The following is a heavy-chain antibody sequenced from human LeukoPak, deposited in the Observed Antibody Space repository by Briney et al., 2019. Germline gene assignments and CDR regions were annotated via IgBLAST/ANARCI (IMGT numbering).Heavy chain of an antibody. V-gene: IGHV3-21*01. CDR2: ISSSSSYI. D-gene: IGHD6-19*01. CDR3: ARGNQEAVAGTVFDY. J-gene: IGHJ4*02. CDR1: GFTFSSYS. Sequence: PGGSLRLSCAASGFTFSSYSMNWVRQAPGKGLEWVSSISSSSSYIYYADSVKGRFTISRDNAKNSLYLQMNSLRAEDTAVYYCARGNQEAVAGTVFDYWGQGTLVTVSS.